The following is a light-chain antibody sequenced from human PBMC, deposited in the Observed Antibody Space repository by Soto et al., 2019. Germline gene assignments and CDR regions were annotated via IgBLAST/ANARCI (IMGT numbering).Light chain of an antibody. Sequence: EIVLTQSPGTLSLSPGERATLSCRASQSVSNTYLAWYQQKPGQAPRLLIYGASSRATGIPYRFSGSGSATDFTLTISRLEPENFAVYYCQHYGSLVLTFGGGTKVEIK. CDR1: QSVSNTY. V-gene: IGKV3-20*01. CDR2: GAS. CDR3: QHYGSLVLT. J-gene: IGKJ4*01.